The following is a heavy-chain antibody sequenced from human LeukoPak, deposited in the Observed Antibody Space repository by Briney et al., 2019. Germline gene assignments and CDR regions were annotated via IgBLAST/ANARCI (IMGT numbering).Heavy chain of an antibody. CDR2: INHSGST. Sequence: TASETLSLTCAVYGGSFSGYYWSWIRQPPGKGLEWIGEINHSGSTNYNPSLKSRVTISVDTSKNQFSLKLSSVTAADTAVYYCARGDHYDSSGYYLTPYFDYWGRGTLVTVSS. V-gene: IGHV4-34*01. CDR1: GGSFSGYY. CDR3: ARGDHYDSSGYYLTPYFDY. D-gene: IGHD3-22*01. J-gene: IGHJ4*02.